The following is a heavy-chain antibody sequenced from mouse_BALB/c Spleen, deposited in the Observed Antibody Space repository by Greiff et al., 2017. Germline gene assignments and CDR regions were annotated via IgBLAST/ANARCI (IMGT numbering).Heavy chain of an antibody. CDR3: ARGKCGIYFDY. D-gene: IGHD2-10*02. V-gene: IGHV1-53*01. J-gene: IGHJ2*01. CDR2: IDPNNGGT. Sequence: VQLQQSGAELVRPGASVKLSCKASGYTFTSYWMNWVKQRPEQGLEWIGRIDPNNGGTIYNQKFKGKATLTVDKSSSTAYMELRSLTSEDTAVYYGARGKCGIYFDYWGEGTTLTVSS. CDR1: GYTFTSYW.